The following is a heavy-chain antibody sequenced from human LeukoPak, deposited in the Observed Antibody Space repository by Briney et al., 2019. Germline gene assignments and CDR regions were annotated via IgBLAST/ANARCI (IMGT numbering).Heavy chain of an antibody. CDR2: IYNSGST. CDR3: ARDLIRYSQLVQNFQH. CDR1: GGSISSGSYY. J-gene: IGHJ1*01. V-gene: IGHV4-61*02. Sequence: NPSETLSLTCTVSGGSISSGSYYWSWIRQPAGKGLEWIGRIYNSGSTNYNPSLKSRVTISVDTSKNQFSLKLSSVTAADTAVYYCARDLIRYSQLVQNFQHWGQGTLVTVSS. D-gene: IGHD6-13*01.